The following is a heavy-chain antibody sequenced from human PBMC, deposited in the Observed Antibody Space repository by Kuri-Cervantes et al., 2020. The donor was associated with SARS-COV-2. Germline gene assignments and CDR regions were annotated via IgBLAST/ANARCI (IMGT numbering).Heavy chain of an antibody. Sequence: ASVKVSCKASGYTFTGYYMHWVRQAPGQGLEWMGWVNPNSGGTDYAQKFQGRVTMTRDTSISTAYMELSRLRSDDTAVYYCAREVRFLEWLRSPYYYDGMDVWGQGTTVTVSS. V-gene: IGHV1-2*02. CDR3: AREVRFLEWLRSPYYYDGMDV. D-gene: IGHD3-3*01. CDR2: VNPNSGGT. CDR1: GYTFTGYY. J-gene: IGHJ6*02.